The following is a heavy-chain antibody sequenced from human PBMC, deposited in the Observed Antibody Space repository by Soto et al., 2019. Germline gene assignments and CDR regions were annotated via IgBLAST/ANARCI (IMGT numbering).Heavy chain of an antibody. CDR3: ARDDSFYGEPGYGMNV. V-gene: IGHV4-31*03. Sequence: SETLSLTCTVSGATISSGGFYWSWIRQRPGKGLEWIGHIYYTGTTSYNPSLNSRVTISLDMSSNQFSLKLRSVTAADTAKYFCARDDSFYGEPGYGMNVWGQGTTLTVSS. J-gene: IGHJ6*02. CDR1: GATISSGGFY. CDR2: IYYTGTT. D-gene: IGHD4-17*01.